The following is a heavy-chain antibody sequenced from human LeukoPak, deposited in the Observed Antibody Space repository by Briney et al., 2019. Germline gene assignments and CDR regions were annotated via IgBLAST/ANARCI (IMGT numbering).Heavy chain of an antibody. CDR3: ASDGYCSSTSCLALDY. J-gene: IGHJ4*02. Sequence: PGGSLRLSCAASGFTVSSNYMSWVRQAPGKGLEWVSVIYSGGSTYYADSVKGRFTISRDNSKNTLYLQMNSLRAEDTAVYYCASDGYCSSTSCLALDYWGQGTLVTVSS. CDR2: IYSGGST. D-gene: IGHD2-2*03. V-gene: IGHV3-66*02. CDR1: GFTVSSNY.